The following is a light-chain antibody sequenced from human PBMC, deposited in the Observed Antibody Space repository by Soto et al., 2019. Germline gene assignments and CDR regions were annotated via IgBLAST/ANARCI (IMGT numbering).Light chain of an antibody. Sequence: DIQMPQTPSSLSASVGDRVTITCRASQSISSYLNWYQQKPGKAPKLLIYAASSLQSGVPSRFSGSGSGTDFTLTISSLQPEDFATYYCQQSYSTPRTSGHGTKVDI. J-gene: IGKJ1*01. CDR2: AAS. CDR1: QSISSY. V-gene: IGKV1-39*01. CDR3: QQSYSTPRT.